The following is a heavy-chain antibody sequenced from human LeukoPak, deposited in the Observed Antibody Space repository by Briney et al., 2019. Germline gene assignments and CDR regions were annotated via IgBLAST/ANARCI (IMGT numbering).Heavy chain of an antibody. Sequence: ASVKVSCKASGYTFTSYGISWVRQAPGQGLEWMGWISAYNGNTNYAQKLQGRVTMTTDTPTSTAYMELRSLRSDDTAVYYCARAGYYDSSGYYSYYFDYWGQGTLVTVSS. CDR1: GYTFTSYG. CDR2: ISAYNGNT. V-gene: IGHV1-18*01. D-gene: IGHD3-22*01. CDR3: ARAGYYDSSGYYSYYFDY. J-gene: IGHJ4*02.